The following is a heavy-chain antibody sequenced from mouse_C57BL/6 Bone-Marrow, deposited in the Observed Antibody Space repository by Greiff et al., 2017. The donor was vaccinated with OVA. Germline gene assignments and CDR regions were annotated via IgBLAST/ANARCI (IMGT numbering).Heavy chain of an antibody. D-gene: IGHD1-1*01. CDR3: ARKGITTVKGYYFDY. CDR1: GYTFTSYW. V-gene: IGHV1-64*01. CDR2: IHPNSGST. J-gene: IGHJ2*01. Sequence: VQLQQSGAELVKPGASVKLSCKASGYTFTSYWMHWVKQRPGQGLEWIGMIHPNSGSTNYNEKFKSKATLTVDKSSSTAYMQLSSLTSEDSAVYYCARKGITTVKGYYFDYWGQGTTLTVSS.